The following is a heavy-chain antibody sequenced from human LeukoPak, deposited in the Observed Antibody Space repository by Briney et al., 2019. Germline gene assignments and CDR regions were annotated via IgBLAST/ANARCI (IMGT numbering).Heavy chain of an antibody. CDR1: GASIGGSVSSGSYY. Sequence: SETLSLTCTVSGASIGGSVSSGSYYWGWIRQPPGKGLEWIVTMHYSGSTYQNPSLQSRVSISVDTSKNQFSLKLSSVTAADTAVYYCASFTVAFDYWGQGTLVIVSS. J-gene: IGHJ4*02. V-gene: IGHV4-39*01. CDR3: ASFTVAFDY. CDR2: MHYSGST. D-gene: IGHD4-11*01.